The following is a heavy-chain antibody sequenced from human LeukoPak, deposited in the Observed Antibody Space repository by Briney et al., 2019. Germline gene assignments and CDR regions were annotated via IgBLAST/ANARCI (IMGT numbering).Heavy chain of an antibody. D-gene: IGHD3-10*01. J-gene: IGHJ4*02. Sequence: SETLSLTCAVYGGSFSGYYWSWIRQPPGKGLEWIGEINHSGSTNYNPSLKSRVTISVDTSKNQFSLKLSSVTAADTAVYYCARLLWSGDFDYWGQGTLVTVSS. CDR2: INHSGST. V-gene: IGHV4-34*01. CDR1: GGSFSGYY. CDR3: ARLLWSGDFDY.